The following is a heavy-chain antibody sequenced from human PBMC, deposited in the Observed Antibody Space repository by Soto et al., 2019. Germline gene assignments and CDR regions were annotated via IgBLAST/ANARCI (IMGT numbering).Heavy chain of an antibody. V-gene: IGHV5-51*01. CDR1: GYSFTNYW. J-gene: IGHJ5*02. CDR2: IYPDDSDT. CDR3: ARLEWLSLAAWFDP. D-gene: IGHD3-3*01. Sequence: GESLKISCKGSGYSFTNYWIGWVRQMPGKGLEWMGMIYPDDSDTKYSPSFQGQVTFSADKSINTAYLQWSSLKASDTAIYYCARLEWLSLAAWFDPWGQGTLVTVSS.